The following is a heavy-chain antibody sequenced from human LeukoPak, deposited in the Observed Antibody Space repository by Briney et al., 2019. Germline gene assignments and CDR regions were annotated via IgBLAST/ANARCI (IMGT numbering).Heavy chain of an antibody. CDR2: IYHSGST. CDR1: GYSISSGYY. Sequence: SETLSLTCTVSGYSISSGYYWGWIRQPPGKGLEWIGSIYHSGSTNYNPSLKSRVTISVDTSKNQFSLKLSSVTAADTAVYYCASFRWQVYDYWGQGTLVTVSS. CDR3: ASFRWQVYDY. V-gene: IGHV4-38-2*02. J-gene: IGHJ4*02. D-gene: IGHD5-24*01.